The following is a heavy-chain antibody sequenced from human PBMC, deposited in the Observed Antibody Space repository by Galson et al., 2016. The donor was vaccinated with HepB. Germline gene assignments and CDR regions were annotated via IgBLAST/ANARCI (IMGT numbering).Heavy chain of an antibody. CDR2: ISHTGTT. Sequence: ETLSLPCTVSGASINSSYWWTWVRQAPEKGLEWLGEISHTGTTNNNTSLINRFTISIDNCRNHFSLKLNSVTAAAAAVYYGARASVVPGARMLFDSWGQGTLVTVSS. CDR1: GASINSSYW. V-gene: IGHV4-4*02. D-gene: IGHD4/OR15-4a*01. J-gene: IGHJ5*01. CDR3: ARASVVPGARMLFDS.